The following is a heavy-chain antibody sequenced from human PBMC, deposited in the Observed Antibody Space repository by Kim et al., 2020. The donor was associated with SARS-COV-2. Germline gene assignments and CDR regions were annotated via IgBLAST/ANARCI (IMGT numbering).Heavy chain of an antibody. D-gene: IGHD3-10*01. J-gene: IGHJ4*02. CDR3: TREEVLLWFGELLSPDY. V-gene: IGHV3-49*02. Sequence: VKGRFTISRDDSKSIAYLQMNSLKTEDTAVYYCTREEVLLWFGELLSPDYWGQGTLVTVSS.